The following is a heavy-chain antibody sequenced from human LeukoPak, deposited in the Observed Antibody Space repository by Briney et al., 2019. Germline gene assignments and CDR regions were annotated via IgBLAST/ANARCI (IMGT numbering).Heavy chain of an antibody. CDR3: AADGKDTATFDY. V-gene: IGHV1-58*02. J-gene: IGHJ4*02. CDR1: GFTFTSSA. Sequence: SVKVSCKASGFTFTSSAMQWVRQARGQRLEWIGWIVVGSGNTNYAQKFQERVTITRDMFTSTAYMELSSLRSEDTAVYYCAADGKDTATFDYWGQGTLVTVSS. D-gene: IGHD5-18*01. CDR2: IVVGSGNT.